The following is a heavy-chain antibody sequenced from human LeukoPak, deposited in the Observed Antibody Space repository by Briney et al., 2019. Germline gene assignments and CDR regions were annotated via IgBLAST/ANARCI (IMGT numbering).Heavy chain of an antibody. CDR3: ARETSQKGAHYMDV. J-gene: IGHJ6*03. CDR2: VHYSGST. Sequence: SETPSLTCSVSGVSISSTSYYWGWIRQRPGKGLEWIATVHYSGSTNYNPSLKSRVTISVDTSKNQFSLKLSSVTAADTAVYYCARETSQKGAHYMDVWGKGTTVTISS. D-gene: IGHD3-16*01. V-gene: IGHV4-39*07. CDR1: GVSISSTSYY.